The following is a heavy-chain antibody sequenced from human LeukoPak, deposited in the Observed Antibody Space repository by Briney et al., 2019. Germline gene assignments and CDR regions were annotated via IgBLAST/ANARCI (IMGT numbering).Heavy chain of an antibody. CDR2: IRYDGSNK. D-gene: IGHD3-9*01. J-gene: IGHJ6*03. CDR3: AKDAILRYFDLKAGFMDV. V-gene: IGHV3-30*02. CDR1: GFTFSSYG. Sequence: PGGSLRLSCAASGFTFSSYGMHWVRQAPGKGLEWVAFIRYDGSNKYYADSVKGRFTISRDNSKNTLYLQMNSLRAEDTAVYYCAKDAILRYFDLKAGFMDVWGKGTTVTISS.